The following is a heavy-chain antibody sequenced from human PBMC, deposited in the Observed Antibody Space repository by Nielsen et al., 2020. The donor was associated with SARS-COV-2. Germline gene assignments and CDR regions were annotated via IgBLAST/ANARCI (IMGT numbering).Heavy chain of an antibody. CDR3: ARAVTTVTIDLDY. J-gene: IGHJ4*02. CDR1: GFTFSSYS. V-gene: IGHV3-21*01. Sequence: GESLKISCAASGFTFSSYSMNWVRQAPGKGLEWVSSISSSSSYIYYADSVKGRFTISRDNAKNSLYLQMDSLRAEDTAVYYCARAVTTVTIDLDYWGQGTLVTVSS. CDR2: ISSSSSYI. D-gene: IGHD4-17*01.